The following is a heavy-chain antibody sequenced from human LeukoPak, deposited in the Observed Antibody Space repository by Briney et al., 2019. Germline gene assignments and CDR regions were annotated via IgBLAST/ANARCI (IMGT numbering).Heavy chain of an antibody. CDR1: GYTFTGYY. J-gene: IGHJ4*02. D-gene: IGHD3-10*01. Sequence: GASVTVSCKASGYTFTGYYMHWVRQAPGQGLEWMGWINPNSGGTNYAQKFQGRVTMTRDTSISIAYMELSRLRSDDTAVYYCARSILITMVRGVIDYWGQGTLVTVSS. CDR3: ARSILITMVRGVIDY. V-gene: IGHV1-2*02. CDR2: INPNSGGT.